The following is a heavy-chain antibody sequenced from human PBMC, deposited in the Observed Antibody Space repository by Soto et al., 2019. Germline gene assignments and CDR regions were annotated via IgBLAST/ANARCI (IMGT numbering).Heavy chain of an antibody. CDR2: INVDGTET. CDR3: ARDKEVILTNYWMAG. J-gene: IGHJ6*02. D-gene: IGHD2-8*02. CDR1: RFTFGSYW. Sequence: GGSLRLSCTAHRFTFGSYWMHWVRQAPGKGMVWVSDINVDGTETWYADSVKGRFTISRDNDKKTLYLHMTGLRVDDTGVYYCARDKEVILTNYWMAGWGQGTTVTVSS. V-gene: IGHV3-74*01.